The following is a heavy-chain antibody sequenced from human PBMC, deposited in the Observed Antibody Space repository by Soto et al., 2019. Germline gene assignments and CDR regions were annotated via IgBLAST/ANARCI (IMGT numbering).Heavy chain of an antibody. CDR3: ERTPTRICSSTSCYPKRPYYYYGMDV. CDR1: SGSFSGYY. CDR2: INHSGST. Sequence: PSETLSLTCAVYSGSFSGYYWSWIRQPPGKGLEWIGEINHSGSTNYNPSLKSRVTISVDTSKNQFSLKLSSVTAADTAVYYCERTPTRICSSTSCYPKRPYYYYGMDVWGKGTTVTVSS. J-gene: IGHJ6*04. V-gene: IGHV4-34*01. D-gene: IGHD2-2*01.